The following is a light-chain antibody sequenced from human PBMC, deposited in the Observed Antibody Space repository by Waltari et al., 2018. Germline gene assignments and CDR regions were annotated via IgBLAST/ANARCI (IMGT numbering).Light chain of an antibody. CDR1: QSFNNY. Sequence: EIVLTQSPATLSLSPGERAVLSCRASQSFNNYLAWYQQKPGQAPRPLIYDASTRATGIAARFSGSGSGTDFTLTISSLEPEDSAVDYCQERSDWRGLTFGPGTKVDIK. J-gene: IGKJ3*01. CDR2: DAS. V-gene: IGKV3-11*01. CDR3: QERSDWRGLT.